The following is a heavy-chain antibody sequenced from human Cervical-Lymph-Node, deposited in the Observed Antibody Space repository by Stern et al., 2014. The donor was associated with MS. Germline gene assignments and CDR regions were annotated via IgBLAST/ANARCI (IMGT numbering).Heavy chain of an antibody. V-gene: IGHV1-18*01. D-gene: IGHD3-22*01. J-gene: IGHJ1*01. CDR3: ARDRDYYYESSGFDLQH. CDR2: INGHYGIT. Sequence: QVQLVQSGPEVKKPGASVKVSCKASGFTFTNYGFNWVRQAPGQGLEWTGWINGHYGITNYAQKFQGRISMTIDTSTNTAYMELRSLRPDDTAVYYCARDRDYYYESSGFDLQHWGQGTLVTVSS. CDR1: GFTFTNYG.